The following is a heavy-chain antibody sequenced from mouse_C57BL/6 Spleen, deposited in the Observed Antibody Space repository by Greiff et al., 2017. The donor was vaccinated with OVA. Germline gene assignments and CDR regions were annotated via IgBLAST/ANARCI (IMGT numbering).Heavy chain of an antibody. J-gene: IGHJ3*01. Sequence: VQLQQSGAELARPGASVKLSCKASGYTFTSYGISWVKQRTGQGLEWIGEIYPRSGNTYYNEKFKGKATLTADKSSSTAYMELRSLTSEDSAVYFCARHDYDEAWFAYWGQGTLVTVSA. V-gene: IGHV1-81*01. CDR1: GYTFTSYG. CDR2: IYPRSGNT. D-gene: IGHD2-4*01. CDR3: ARHDYDEAWFAY.